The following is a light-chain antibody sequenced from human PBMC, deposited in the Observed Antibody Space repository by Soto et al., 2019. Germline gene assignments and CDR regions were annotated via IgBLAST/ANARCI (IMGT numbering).Light chain of an antibody. Sequence: RVMTQSPDTLSVSPGERATLSCRASQSVSSYLAWYQQKPGQAPRLLIYDASTRATGLPARFSGSGSGTEFTLTVSSLQSEDFAVYYCQQYKNWPLITFGQGTRLEIK. CDR1: QSVSSY. J-gene: IGKJ5*01. CDR2: DAS. V-gene: IGKV3-15*01. CDR3: QQYKNWPLIT.